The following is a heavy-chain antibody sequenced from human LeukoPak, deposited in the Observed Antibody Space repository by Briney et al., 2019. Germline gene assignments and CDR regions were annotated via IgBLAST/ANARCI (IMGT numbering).Heavy chain of an antibody. CDR3: ARRKHPRLSGNRKSGFDY. D-gene: IGHD1-26*01. V-gene: IGHV3-74*01. J-gene: IGHJ4*02. Sequence: GGSLRLSCAASGFTFSTYWMHWVRQAPGKGLMWVSRIKSDGSSTNYADSVKGRFTISRDDSKNTLFLQMNSLRAEDTAVYYCARRKHPRLSGNRKSGFDYWGQGTLVTVSS. CDR1: GFTFSTYW. CDR2: IKSDGSST.